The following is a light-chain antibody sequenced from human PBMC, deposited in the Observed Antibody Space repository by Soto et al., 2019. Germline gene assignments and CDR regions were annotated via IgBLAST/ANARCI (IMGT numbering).Light chain of an antibody. Sequence: AIQMTQSPSSLSASVGDRVTITCRASQGIRNDLGWYQPKPGKAPKFLIYGASSLRSGVPSRFSGSGSGTDFTLTISSLQTEDFATYDGLQDFNYPYTFGQGNRL. V-gene: IGKV1-6*01. CDR1: QGIRND. CDR3: LQDFNYPYT. J-gene: IGKJ2*01. CDR2: GAS.